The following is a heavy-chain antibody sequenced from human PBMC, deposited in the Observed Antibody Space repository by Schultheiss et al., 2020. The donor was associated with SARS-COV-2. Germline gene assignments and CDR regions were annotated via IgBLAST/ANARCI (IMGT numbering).Heavy chain of an antibody. J-gene: IGHJ4*02. D-gene: IGHD6-6*01. Sequence: SETLSLTCTVSGGSISSSSYYWGWIRQPPGKGLEWIGSIYYSGSTYYNPSLKSRVTISVDTSKNQFSLKLSSVTAADTAVYYCARGNFEYSSSWLDYWGQGTLVTVSS. CDR3: ARGNFEYSSSWLDY. CDR2: IYYSGST. CDR1: GGSISSSSYY. V-gene: IGHV4-39*07.